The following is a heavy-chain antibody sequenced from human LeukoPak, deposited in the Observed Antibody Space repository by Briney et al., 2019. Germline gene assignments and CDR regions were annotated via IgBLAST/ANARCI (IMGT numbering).Heavy chain of an antibody. V-gene: IGHV1-46*01. D-gene: IGHD6-19*01. J-gene: IGHJ4*02. CDR2: INPSGGST. Sequence: ASVKVSCKASGYTFTSYYMHWVRQAPGQGLEWMGIINPSGGSTSYAQKFQGRVTMTRDMSTSTVYMELSSLRSEDTAVYYCALIAVAGRWANYWGQGTLVTVSS. CDR1: GYTFTSYY. CDR3: ALIAVAGRWANY.